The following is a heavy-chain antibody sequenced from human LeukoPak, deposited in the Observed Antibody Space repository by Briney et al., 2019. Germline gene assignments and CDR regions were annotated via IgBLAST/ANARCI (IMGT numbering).Heavy chain of an antibody. D-gene: IGHD5-24*01. J-gene: IGHJ4*02. CDR1: GASISSSNC. CDR3: ARIGGDDYKSESPVFDY. V-gene: IGHV4-4*02. Sequence: PSQTLSLTCGVSGASISSSNCWSWVRQPPGKGLDWIGEIYHSRSTIYNPSLKSRVTISVDKSKKQISLTMNSVTAADTAVYYCARIGGDDYKSESPVFDYWGRGTLVTVSS. CDR2: IYHSRST.